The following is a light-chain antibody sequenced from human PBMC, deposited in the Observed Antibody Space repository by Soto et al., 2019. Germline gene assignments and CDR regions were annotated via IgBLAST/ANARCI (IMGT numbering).Light chain of an antibody. CDR1: QSVSSL. CDR3: QQYNNWPIT. J-gene: IGKJ5*01. V-gene: IGKV3-15*01. CDR2: GAS. Sequence: EKEMTQSPATLSVSPGERATLSCRASQSVSSLLAWYQQKPGQAPRLLIYGASTRATGIPARFSGSGSGTEFTLTISSLQSEDFAVYYCQQYNNWPITFGQGTRLEIK.